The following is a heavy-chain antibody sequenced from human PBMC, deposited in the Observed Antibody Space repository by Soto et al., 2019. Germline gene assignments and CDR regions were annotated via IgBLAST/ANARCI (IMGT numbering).Heavy chain of an antibody. CDR3: ARGHYYDSSGYLGLNWFDP. J-gene: IGHJ5*02. CDR1: GYTFTSYG. D-gene: IGHD3-22*01. V-gene: IGHV1-69*13. CDR2: IFLFYGTT. Sequence: GASVKVSCKASGYTFTSYGISWVRQAPGQGLECIGWIFLFYGTTNYAQKFQGRVTITADESTSTAYMELSSLRSEDTAVYYCARGHYYDSSGYLGLNWFDPWGQGTLVTVSS.